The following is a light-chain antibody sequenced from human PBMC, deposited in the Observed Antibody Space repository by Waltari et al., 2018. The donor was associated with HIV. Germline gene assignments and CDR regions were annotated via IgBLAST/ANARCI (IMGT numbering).Light chain of an antibody. Sequence: QSVLTQPPSVSGTPAQRVTISCSGGSSNIGDNAVSCYQQFPGTAPKLLIYSNNQRPSGVPDRFSGSKSGTSASLAISGLQSEDEADYYCATLDDSLNGPVFGGGTKVTVL. CDR3: ATLDDSLNGPV. CDR2: SNN. V-gene: IGLV1-44*01. CDR1: SSNIGDNA. J-gene: IGLJ2*01.